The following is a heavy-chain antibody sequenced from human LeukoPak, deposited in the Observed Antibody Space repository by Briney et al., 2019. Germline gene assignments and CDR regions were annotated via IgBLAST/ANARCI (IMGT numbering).Heavy chain of an antibody. V-gene: IGHV1-69*06. CDR2: LTPLAGTP. J-gene: IGHJ4*02. D-gene: IGHD3-3*01. Sequence: ALVKVSCKASGDTFGTFSFNWVRQAPSEGLEWLGGLTPLAGTPNYAQKFQGRLTISADKSTGTVYMELSRLTSEDTAVYFCAKFWSGYYTDWGQGTLVSVSS. CDR3: AKFWSGYYTD. CDR1: GDTFGTFS.